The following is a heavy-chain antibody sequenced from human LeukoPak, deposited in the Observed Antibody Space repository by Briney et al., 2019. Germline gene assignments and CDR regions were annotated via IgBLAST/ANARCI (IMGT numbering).Heavy chain of an antibody. V-gene: IGHV3-74*01. J-gene: IGHJ4*02. Sequence: GGSLRLSRAASRLTFINYWMHWVRQPPAKGLVWVSRINSDGSSRNYAHSVKGRFTIYRDNAKNTLYLQMNSLRAEDTAVYYCASASSHRIAAGGDYWGQGTLVTVSS. CDR2: INSDGSSR. CDR3: ASASSHRIAAGGDY. CDR1: RLTFINYW. D-gene: IGHD6-13*01.